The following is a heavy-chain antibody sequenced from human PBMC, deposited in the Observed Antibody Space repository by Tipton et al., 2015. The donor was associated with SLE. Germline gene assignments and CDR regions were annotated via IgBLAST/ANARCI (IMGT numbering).Heavy chain of an antibody. D-gene: IGHD1-14*01. V-gene: IGHV4-34*01. CDR3: ARARTSYFDY. J-gene: IGHJ4*02. CDR1: GGSFSGYY. Sequence: LRLSCAVYGGSFSGYYWSWIRQPPGKGLEWIGEINQSGSTNYNPSLKSRVTISVDTSKNQFSLKLSSVTAADTAVYYCARARTSYFDYWGQGTLVTVSS. CDR2: INQSGST.